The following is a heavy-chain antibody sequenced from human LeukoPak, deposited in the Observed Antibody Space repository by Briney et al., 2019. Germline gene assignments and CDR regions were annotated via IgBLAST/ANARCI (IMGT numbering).Heavy chain of an antibody. J-gene: IGHJ3*02. CDR1: GFTFSSYS. Sequence: GGSLRLSCAASGFTFSSYSMNWARQAPGKGLEWVSSISSSSSYIYYADSVKGRFTISRDNAKNSLYLQMNSLRAEDTAIYYCARDFYDGSGTTDAFDIWGQGTMVTVSS. CDR3: ARDFYDGSGTTDAFDI. CDR2: ISSSSSYI. V-gene: IGHV3-21*01. D-gene: IGHD3-22*01.